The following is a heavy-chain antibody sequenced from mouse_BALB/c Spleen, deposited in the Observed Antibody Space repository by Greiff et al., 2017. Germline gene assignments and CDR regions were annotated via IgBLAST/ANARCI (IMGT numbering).Heavy chain of an antibody. D-gene: IGHD1-3*01. CDR1: GFTFSSYA. J-gene: IGHJ4*01. V-gene: IGHV5-6-5*01. Sequence: EVMLVESGGGLVKPGGSLKLSCAASGFTFSSYAMSWVRQTPEKRLEWVASISSGGSTYYPDSVKGRFTISRDNDRNILYLQMSSLRSEDTAMYYCARGRGKGYYAMDYWGQGTSVTVSS. CDR2: ISSGGST. CDR3: ARGRGKGYYAMDY.